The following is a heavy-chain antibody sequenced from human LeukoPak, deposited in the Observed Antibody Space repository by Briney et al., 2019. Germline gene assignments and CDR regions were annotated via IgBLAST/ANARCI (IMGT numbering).Heavy chain of an antibody. Sequence: GESLKISCKGSGFTFSSYAMHWVRQAPGKGLEWVAVISYDGSNKYYADSVKGRFTISRDNSKNTLYLQMNSLRAEDTAVYYCARAYYDILTGYPGHIDYWGQGTLVTVSS. J-gene: IGHJ4*02. CDR1: GFTFSSYA. CDR2: ISYDGSNK. V-gene: IGHV3-30*04. CDR3: ARAYYDILTGYPGHIDY. D-gene: IGHD3-9*01.